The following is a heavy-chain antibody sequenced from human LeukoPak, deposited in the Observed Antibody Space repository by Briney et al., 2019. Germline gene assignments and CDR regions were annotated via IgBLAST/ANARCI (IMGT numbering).Heavy chain of an antibody. V-gene: IGHV3-30*18. D-gene: IGHD2-2*01. CDR1: GLTFSSFG. J-gene: IGHJ6*03. Sequence: GGSRRLSGAASGLTFSSFGRPGVGKAPGKGREWVAVISYDGSSKYYVDSVKGRFTISRDNSRNTLYLQMNSLRAEDTAVYYCAKVPLRCSSTSCFYYYYYMDVWGKGTTVTISS. CDR3: AKVPLRCSSTSCFYYYYYMDV. CDR2: ISYDGSSK.